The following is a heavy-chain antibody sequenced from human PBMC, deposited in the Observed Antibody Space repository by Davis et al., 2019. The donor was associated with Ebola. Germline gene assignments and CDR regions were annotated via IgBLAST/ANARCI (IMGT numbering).Heavy chain of an antibody. V-gene: IGHV4-59*12. CDR1: GGSISSYY. Sequence: SETLSLTCTVSGGSISSYYWSWIRQPPGKGLEWIGYIYYSGSTNYNPSLKSRVTISVDTSKNQFSLKLSSVTAADTAVYYCARDPTLGNFDYWGQGTLVTVSS. CDR3: ARDPTLGNFDY. D-gene: IGHD7-27*01. CDR2: IYYSGST. J-gene: IGHJ4*02.